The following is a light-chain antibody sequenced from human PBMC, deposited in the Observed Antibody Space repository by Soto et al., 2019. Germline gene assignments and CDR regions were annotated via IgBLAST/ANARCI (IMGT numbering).Light chain of an antibody. CDR2: SNN. Sequence: QSVLTQPPSASGTPGQRVTISCSGSSSNIGTNYVYWYQQLPGTAPKLLIYSNNQLPSGVPDRFSGSKSGTSASLAISGLRSEDEADYYCAAWDDSLRGPVFGGGTKLTVL. CDR1: SSNIGTNY. V-gene: IGLV1-47*02. J-gene: IGLJ2*01. CDR3: AAWDDSLRGPV.